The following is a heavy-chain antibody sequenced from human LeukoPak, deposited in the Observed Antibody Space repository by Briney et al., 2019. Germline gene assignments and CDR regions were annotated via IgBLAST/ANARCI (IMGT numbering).Heavy chain of an antibody. J-gene: IGHJ5*02. CDR1: GGSISSGSYY. D-gene: IGHD5-18*01. V-gene: IGHV4-61*02. Sequence: SQTLSLTCTVSGGSISSGSYYWSWIRQPAGKGLEWIGRIYTSGSTNYNPSLKSRVTISVDTSKNQLSLKLSSVTAADTAVYYCAKEIQLWGIVWFDPWGQGTLVTVSS. CDR3: AKEIQLWGIVWFDP. CDR2: IYTSGST.